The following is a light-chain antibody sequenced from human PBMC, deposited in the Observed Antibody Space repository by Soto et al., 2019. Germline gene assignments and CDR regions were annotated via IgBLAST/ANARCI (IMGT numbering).Light chain of an antibody. CDR3: QQYNTYPLT. J-gene: IGKJ4*01. CDR2: KAS. Sequence: DIQMTQSPSTLSASVGDRVTITCRASQSIRNWLAWYQQKPGKAPNLLIYKASSLESGFPSRFSGSGSGTEFTLTISSLQTDDFATYYCQQYNTYPLTFGGGTKVEIK. V-gene: IGKV1-5*03. CDR1: QSIRNW.